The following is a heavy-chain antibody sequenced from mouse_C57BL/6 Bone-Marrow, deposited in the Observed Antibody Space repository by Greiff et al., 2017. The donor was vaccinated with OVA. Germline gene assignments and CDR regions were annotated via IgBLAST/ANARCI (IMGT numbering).Heavy chain of an antibody. V-gene: IGHV10-1*01. Sequence: EVKLQESGGGLVQPKGSLKLSCAASGFSFNTYAMNWVRQAPGKGLEWVARIRSKSNNYATYYADSVKDRFTISRDDSESMLYLQMNNLKTEDTAMYYCVRDGAYYSNYFDYWGQGTTLTVSS. CDR3: VRDGAYYSNYFDY. J-gene: IGHJ2*01. CDR2: IRSKSNNYAT. CDR1: GFSFNTYA. D-gene: IGHD2-5*01.